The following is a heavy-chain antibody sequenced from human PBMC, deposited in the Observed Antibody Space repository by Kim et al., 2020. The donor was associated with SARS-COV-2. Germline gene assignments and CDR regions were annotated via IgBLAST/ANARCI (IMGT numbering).Heavy chain of an antibody. CDR3: AKGGVSSGFDY. CDR1: GFTFSSYA. CDR2: ISGNGRTT. J-gene: IGHJ4*02. Sequence: GGSLRLSCAASGFTFSSYAMSWVRQAPGKGLEWVSTISGNGRTTYYADSVKGRFTISRDNSKNTLYLQINSLRAEDTAVYYCAKGGVSSGFDYWGQGTLVTVSS. V-gene: IGHV3-23*01. D-gene: IGHD6-19*01.